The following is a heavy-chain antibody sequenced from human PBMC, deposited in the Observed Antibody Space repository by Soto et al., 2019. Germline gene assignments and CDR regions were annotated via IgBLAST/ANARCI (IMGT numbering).Heavy chain of an antibody. CDR3: ASPLPVHYDFWSGYSHYDAFDI. V-gene: IGHV4-39*01. Sequence: QLQLQESGPGLVKPSETLSLTCTVSGGSISSSSYYWGWIRQPPGKGLEWIGSIYYSGSTYYNPSLKSRVTISVDTSKNQFSLKLSSVTAADTAVYYCASPLPVHYDFWSGYSHYDAFDIWGQGTMVTVSS. CDR1: GGSISSSSYY. CDR2: IYYSGST. J-gene: IGHJ3*02. D-gene: IGHD3-3*01.